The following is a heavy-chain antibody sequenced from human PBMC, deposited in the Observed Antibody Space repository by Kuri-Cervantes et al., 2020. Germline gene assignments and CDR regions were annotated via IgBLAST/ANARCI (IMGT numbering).Heavy chain of an antibody. J-gene: IGHJ4*02. V-gene: IGHV3-30-3*01. CDR1: GFTFSSYA. CDR3: MGTPIPH. D-gene: IGHD7-27*01. CDR2: ISYDGSNK. Sequence: GESLKISCAASGFTFSSYAMHWVRQAPGKGLEWVAVISYDGSNKYYADSVRGRFTISRDNAKNTLYLQMNSLRVEDTAMYYCMGTPIPHWGQGTQVTVSS.